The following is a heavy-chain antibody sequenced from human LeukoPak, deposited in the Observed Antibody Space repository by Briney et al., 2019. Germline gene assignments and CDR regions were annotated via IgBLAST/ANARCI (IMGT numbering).Heavy chain of an antibody. Sequence: GGSLRLSCAASGFTFSSYAMSWVRQAPGKGLEWVSAISGSGGSTYYADSVKGRFTISRDNSKNTLYLQMNSLRAEDTAVYYCAKGVVRFTMVRGVRNFDYWGQGTLVTVSS. CDR3: AKGVVRFTMVRGVRNFDY. CDR2: ISGSGGST. CDR1: GFTFSSYA. D-gene: IGHD3-10*01. J-gene: IGHJ4*02. V-gene: IGHV3-23*01.